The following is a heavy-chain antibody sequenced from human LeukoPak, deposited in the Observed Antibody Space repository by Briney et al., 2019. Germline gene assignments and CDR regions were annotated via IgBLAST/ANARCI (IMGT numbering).Heavy chain of an antibody. D-gene: IGHD3-22*01. Sequence: GGSLRLSCAASGFTFSSYWMSWVRQAPGKGLEWVANIKQDGSEKDYVDSVKGRFTISRDTAKNSLYLQMNSLRAEDMALYYCAKGADYYDSSGYYAAFDIWGQGTMVTVSS. J-gene: IGHJ3*02. CDR2: IKQDGSEK. CDR1: GFTFSSYW. CDR3: AKGADYYDSSGYYAAFDI. V-gene: IGHV3-7*03.